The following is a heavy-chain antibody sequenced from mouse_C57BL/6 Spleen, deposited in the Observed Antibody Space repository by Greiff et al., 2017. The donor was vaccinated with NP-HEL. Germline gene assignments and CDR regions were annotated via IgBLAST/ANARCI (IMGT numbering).Heavy chain of an antibody. CDR1: GYSITSGYD. V-gene: IGHV3-1*01. D-gene: IGHD4-1*01. Sequence: EVKLMESGPGMVKPSQSLSLTCTVTGYSITSGYDWHWIRHFPGNKLEWMGYISYSGSTNYNPSLKSRISITHDTSKNHFFLKLNSVTTEDTATYYCARDGAGTLFAYWGQGTLVTVSA. J-gene: IGHJ3*01. CDR2: ISYSGST. CDR3: ARDGAGTLFAY.